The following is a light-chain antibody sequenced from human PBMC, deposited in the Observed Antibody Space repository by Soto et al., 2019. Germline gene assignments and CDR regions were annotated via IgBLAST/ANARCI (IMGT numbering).Light chain of an antibody. J-gene: IGLJ3*02. CDR1: ELGDKY. Sequence: SYELSQPTSVSVSPGKTARITCSGDELGDKYVCWFQQRPGQSPVLVIYQDTKRPSGIPERFSGSNSGNTATLTISGTQTLDEADYYCQAWDSSIALFGGGTKLTVL. CDR3: QAWDSSIAL. CDR2: QDT. V-gene: IGLV3-1*01.